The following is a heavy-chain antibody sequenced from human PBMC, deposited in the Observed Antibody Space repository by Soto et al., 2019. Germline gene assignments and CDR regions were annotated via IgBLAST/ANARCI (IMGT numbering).Heavy chain of an antibody. D-gene: IGHD4-17*01. CDR3: ARVSGDDYGDYYFDY. CDR2: INPSGGST. Sequence: GASVKVSCKASGYTFTSYYMHWVRQAPGQGLEWMGIINPSGGSTSYAQKFQGRVTMTRDTSTSTVYMELSSLRSEDTAVYYCARVSGDDYGDYYFDYWGQGTLVTVSS. J-gene: IGHJ4*02. CDR1: GYTFTSYY. V-gene: IGHV1-46*01.